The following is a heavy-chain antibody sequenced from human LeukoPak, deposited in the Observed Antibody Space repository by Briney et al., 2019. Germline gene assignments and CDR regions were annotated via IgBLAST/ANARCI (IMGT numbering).Heavy chain of an antibody. D-gene: IGHD3-10*01. CDR2: INEGNGNT. CDR3: AREFLWFGELPAFDY. CDR1: GHTFTNYA. Sequence: ASVKVSCKASGHTFTNYAMHWVRQAPGQRLEWMGWINEGNGNTKYSQNFQGRVTITRDTSASTAYMELSSLSSEDTAVYYCAREFLWFGELPAFDYWGQGTLVTVSS. J-gene: IGHJ4*02. V-gene: IGHV1-3*01.